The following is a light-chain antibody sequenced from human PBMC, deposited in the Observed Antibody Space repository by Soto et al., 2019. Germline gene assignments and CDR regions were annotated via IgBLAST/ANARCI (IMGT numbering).Light chain of an antibody. CDR1: DLDIGAYDF. V-gene: IGLV2-14*01. CDR2: EVT. Sequence: QSVLTQPASMSGSAGQSLTISCTGTDLDIGAYDFVSWYQHHAGKAPRLIIYEVTHRPSGIPSRFSASKSGNTASLTISGLQAEDEAHYYCSSYRAFATLVFGGGTQLTVL. CDR3: SSYRAFATLV. J-gene: IGLJ7*01.